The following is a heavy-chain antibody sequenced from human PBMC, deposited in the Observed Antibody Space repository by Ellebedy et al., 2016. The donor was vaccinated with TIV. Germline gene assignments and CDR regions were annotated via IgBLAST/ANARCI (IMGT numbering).Heavy chain of an antibody. J-gene: IGHJ4*02. Sequence: GESLKISCAASGITVSSNYMSWVRQAPGRGLEWVANMKQDGSEEYYVDSVKGRFIISRDNAKNSLYLQMNSLRAEDTAVYYCARDLGHSGYDLFDSWGQGTLVTVSA. CDR3: ARDLGHSGYDLFDS. V-gene: IGHV3-7*03. CDR1: GITVSSNY. CDR2: MKQDGSEE. D-gene: IGHD5-12*01.